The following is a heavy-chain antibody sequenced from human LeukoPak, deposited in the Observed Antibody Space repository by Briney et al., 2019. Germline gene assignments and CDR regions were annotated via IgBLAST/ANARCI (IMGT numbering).Heavy chain of an antibody. D-gene: IGHD4-17*01. Sequence: PGGSLRLSCAASGFTFSSYWMHWVRQTPGKGLVWVSRIKSDGSTIYADSVKGRFTISRDNSKNTLYLQMNSLRAEDTAVYYCAKAHADYGDYVYFDYWGQGTLVTVSS. J-gene: IGHJ4*02. CDR1: GFTFSSYW. V-gene: IGHV3-74*01. CDR2: IKSDGST. CDR3: AKAHADYGDYVYFDY.